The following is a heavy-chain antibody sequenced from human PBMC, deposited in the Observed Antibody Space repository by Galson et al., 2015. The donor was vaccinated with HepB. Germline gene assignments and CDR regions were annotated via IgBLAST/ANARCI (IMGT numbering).Heavy chain of an antibody. J-gene: IGHJ5*02. CDR2: IRSKPYGETT. CDR3: ARDVETAMSGAGNWFDP. CDR1: GFPFRDYA. Sequence: SLRLSCATSGFPFRDYAMGWFRQAPGKGLEWVGFIRSKPYGETTEYAASVKGRFTISRDDSKTIAYLQMNSLKTEDTAVYYCARDVETAMSGAGNWFDPWGQGILVTVSS. D-gene: IGHD6-19*01. V-gene: IGHV3-49*03.